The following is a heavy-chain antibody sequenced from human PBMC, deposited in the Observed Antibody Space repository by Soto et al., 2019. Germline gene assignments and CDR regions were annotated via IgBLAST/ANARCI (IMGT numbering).Heavy chain of an antibody. Sequence: QVQLVQSGAEVKKPGASVKVSCKASGYTFTSYAMHWVRQAPGQRLEWMGWINAGNGNTKYSQKFQGRVTITRDTSASTAYMELRSLRSEDTAVYYCARAPDSSGDYPYYFDYWGQGTLVTVSS. J-gene: IGHJ4*02. CDR2: INAGNGNT. V-gene: IGHV1-3*01. CDR3: ARAPDSSGDYPYYFDY. D-gene: IGHD3-22*01. CDR1: GYTFTSYA.